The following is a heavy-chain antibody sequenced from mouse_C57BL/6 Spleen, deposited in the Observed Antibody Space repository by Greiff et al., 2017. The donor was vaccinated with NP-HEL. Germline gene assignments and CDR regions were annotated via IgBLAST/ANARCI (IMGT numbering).Heavy chain of an antibody. D-gene: IGHD4-1*01. J-gene: IGHJ1*03. Sequence: QVQLQQPGAELVKPGASVKLSCKASGYTFTSYWMQWVKQRPGQGLEWIGEIDPSDSYTNYNHKFKGKATLTVDTSSSTAYMQSSSLTSEDSAVYYCARGKQTGTNWYFDVWGTGTTVTVAT. CDR2: IDPSDSYT. V-gene: IGHV1-50*01. CDR1: GYTFTSYW. CDR3: ARGKQTGTNWYFDV.